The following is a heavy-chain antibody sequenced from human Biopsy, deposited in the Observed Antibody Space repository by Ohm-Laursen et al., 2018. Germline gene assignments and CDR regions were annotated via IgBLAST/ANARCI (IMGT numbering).Heavy chain of an antibody. V-gene: IGHV1-46*01. CDR2: VKASDGTK. Sequence: GASVKVSCKASGLTFTQFFIHWIRQAPGQGLVWMGVVKASDGTKRYAHEFQGRVTMTRDTSTNTAYVELSSLTYEDTATYYCTREADYKFVIEPPGGHWGQGTPVTVSS. CDR3: TREADYKFVIEPPGGH. J-gene: IGHJ4*02. CDR1: GLTFTQFF. D-gene: IGHD2-21*01.